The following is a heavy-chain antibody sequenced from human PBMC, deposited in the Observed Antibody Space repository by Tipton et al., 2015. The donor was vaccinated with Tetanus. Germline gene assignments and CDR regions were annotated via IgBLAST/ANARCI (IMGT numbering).Heavy chain of an antibody. CDR1: GGSFSGYY. CDR3: ARMPVVPAASPFYFDY. CDR2: INHSGST. V-gene: IGHV4-34*01. J-gene: IGHJ4*02. Sequence: TLSLTCAVYGGSFSGYYWSWIRQPPGKGLEWIGEINHSGSTNYNPPLKRRVTISVDTSKNQISLKLSSVTAADTAVYYCARMPVVPAASPFYFDYWGQGTLVTVSS. D-gene: IGHD2-2*01.